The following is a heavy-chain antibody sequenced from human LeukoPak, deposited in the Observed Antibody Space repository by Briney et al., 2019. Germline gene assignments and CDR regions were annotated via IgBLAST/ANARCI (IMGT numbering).Heavy chain of an antibody. V-gene: IGHV1-2*02. CDR3: AMTATALRLDFDC. CDR1: GYTFTDYY. J-gene: IGHJ4*02. D-gene: IGHD2-21*02. Sequence: ASVKVSCKSSGYTFTDYYMHWLRQVPGQGLEWMGWINPNSGVANLPQKFRGRVTMARDTSIGTAYMQLSGLTSNDTAVYYCAMTATALRLDFDCWGRGTLVTVSS. CDR2: INPNSGVA.